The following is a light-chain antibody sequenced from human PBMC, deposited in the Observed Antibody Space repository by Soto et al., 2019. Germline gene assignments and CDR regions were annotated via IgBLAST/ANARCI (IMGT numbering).Light chain of an antibody. CDR2: GAT. CDR1: QTIYTDY. V-gene: IGKV3-20*01. J-gene: IGKJ2*01. Sequence: EIVLTQSPGPLSLSPGERATLSCRASQTIYTDYVAWYQQKPGQAPRLLFYGATSRAPGIPDRFIGRGSGADFTLTLSRLEPEDFAVYYCQQYGRSPAMYTFGLGTKIEMK. CDR3: QQYGRSPAMYT.